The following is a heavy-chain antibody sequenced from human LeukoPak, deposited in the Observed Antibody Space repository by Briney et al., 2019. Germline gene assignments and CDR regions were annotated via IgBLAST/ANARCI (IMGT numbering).Heavy chain of an antibody. Sequence: GGSLRLSCAASGFTFSSDSMNWVRQAPGKGLEWVSSISSSSSYIYYADSVKGRFTISRDNAKNSLYLQMNSLRAEDTAVYYCARRAYSSGWYVDYWGQGTLVTVSS. CDR2: ISSSSSYI. CDR3: ARRAYSSGWYVDY. D-gene: IGHD6-19*01. J-gene: IGHJ4*02. V-gene: IGHV3-21*01. CDR1: GFTFSSDS.